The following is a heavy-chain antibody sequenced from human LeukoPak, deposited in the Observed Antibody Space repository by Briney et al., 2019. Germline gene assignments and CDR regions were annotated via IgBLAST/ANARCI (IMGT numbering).Heavy chain of an antibody. CDR3: AKDRDSSGWEFDY. CDR1: VFTLSSHA. V-gene: IGHV3-23*01. D-gene: IGHD6-19*01. J-gene: IGHJ4*02. CDR2: INASGGST. Sequence: GSLRHSSAAPVFTLSSHAVSWVRPAPGKGLEWVSAINASGGSTYYTDSVKGRFTISRENTKHTLYLQIKSPRGEDTAVYYCAKDRDSSGWEFDYWGQGNLVTVSS.